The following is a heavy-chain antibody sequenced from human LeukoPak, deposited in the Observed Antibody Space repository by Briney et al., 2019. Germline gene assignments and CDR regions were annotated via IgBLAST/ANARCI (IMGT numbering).Heavy chain of an antibody. Sequence: SVKVSCKASGGTFSSYAISWVRHAPGQGLEWMGRIIPILGIANYAQKFQGRVTITADKSTSTACMELSSLRSEDTAVYYCAREYKGYGDADYWGQGTLVTVSS. CDR2: IIPILGIA. J-gene: IGHJ4*02. D-gene: IGHD4-17*01. V-gene: IGHV1-69*04. CDR1: GGTFSSYA. CDR3: AREYKGYGDADY.